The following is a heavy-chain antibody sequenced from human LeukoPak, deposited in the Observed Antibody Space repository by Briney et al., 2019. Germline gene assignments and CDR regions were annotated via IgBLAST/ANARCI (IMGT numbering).Heavy chain of an antibody. D-gene: IGHD3-10*01. CDR1: GGAISSGAYY. V-gene: IGHV4-30-2*01. Sequence: PSETLSLTCTVSGGAISSGAYYWSWIRQPPGQGLEWIGYIYHSGNTYYNPSLKSRVTISVDTSKNQFSLKLSSVTAADTAVYYCARKLWFGELSPRWDYWGQGTLVTVSS. CDR3: ARKLWFGELSPRWDY. CDR2: IYHSGNT. J-gene: IGHJ4*02.